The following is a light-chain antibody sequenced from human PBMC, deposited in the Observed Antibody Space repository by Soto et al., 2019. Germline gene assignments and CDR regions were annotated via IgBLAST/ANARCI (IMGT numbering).Light chain of an antibody. CDR1: SSNIGAGYD. CDR2: GNN. J-gene: IGLJ3*02. V-gene: IGLV1-40*01. Sequence: LTQPPSVSGAPGQRVTVSCTGISSNIGAGYDVHWYQQLPGTAPKLLIYGNNNRPSGVPDRFSGSKSGTSASLAITGLQAEDEADYFCQSFDSSPSAWVFGGGTKVTVL. CDR3: QSFDSSPSAWV.